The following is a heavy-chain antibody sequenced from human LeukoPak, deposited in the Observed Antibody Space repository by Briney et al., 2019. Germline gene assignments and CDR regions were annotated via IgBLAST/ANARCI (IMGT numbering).Heavy chain of an antibody. Sequence: PGGSLRLSCAASGFTFSSYGMHWVRQAPGKGLEWVAVIWYDGSNKYYADSVKGRFTISRDNSKNTLYLQMNSLRDEDTAVYYCAKGELLISSLDYWGQGTLVTVSS. CDR2: IWYDGSNK. CDR3: AKGELLISSLDY. V-gene: IGHV3-33*06. CDR1: GFTFSSYG. D-gene: IGHD1-26*01. J-gene: IGHJ4*02.